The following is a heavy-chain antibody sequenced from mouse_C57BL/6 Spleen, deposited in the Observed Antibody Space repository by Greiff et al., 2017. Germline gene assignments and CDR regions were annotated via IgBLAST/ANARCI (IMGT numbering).Heavy chain of an antibody. J-gene: IGHJ1*03. CDR2: ILPGSGST. CDR1: GYTFTGYW. D-gene: IGHD1-1*01. Sequence: VMLVESGAELMKPGASVKLSCKAPGYTFTGYWIDWVKPRPGHGLEWIGEILPGSGSTNYNEKFKGKDTLTADTSSNTAYMQLSSLTTEDSAIDYGARGYYGSGWYGYFDVWGTGTTVTVSS. V-gene: IGHV1-9*01. CDR3: ARGYYGSGWYGYFDV.